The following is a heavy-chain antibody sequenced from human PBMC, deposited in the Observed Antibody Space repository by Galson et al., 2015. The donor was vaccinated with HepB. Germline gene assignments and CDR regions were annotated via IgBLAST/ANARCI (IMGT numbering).Heavy chain of an antibody. CDR3: ARVYYDSSGYYRYFDY. CDR2: TYYRSKWYN. Sequence: CAISGDSVSSNSAAWNWIRQSPSRGLEWLGRTYYRSKWYNDYAVSVKSRITINPDTSKNQFSLKLSSVTAADTAVYYCARVYYDSSGYYRYFDYWGQGTLVTVSS. CDR1: GDSVSSNSAA. V-gene: IGHV6-1*01. D-gene: IGHD3-22*01. J-gene: IGHJ4*02.